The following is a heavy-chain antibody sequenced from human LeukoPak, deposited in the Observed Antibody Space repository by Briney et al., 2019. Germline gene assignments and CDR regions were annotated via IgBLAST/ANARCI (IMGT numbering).Heavy chain of an antibody. J-gene: IGHJ4*02. D-gene: IGHD6-13*01. CDR2: INHSGST. CDR1: GGSFSGYY. V-gene: IGHV4-34*01. CDR3: ARVRSSSWYDY. Sequence: PSETLSLTCAVYGGSFSGYYWSWIRQPPGKGLEWIGEINHSGSTNYNPSLKSRVTISVDTSKNQFSLKLRSVTAADTAVYYCARVRSSSWYDYWGQGTLVTVSS.